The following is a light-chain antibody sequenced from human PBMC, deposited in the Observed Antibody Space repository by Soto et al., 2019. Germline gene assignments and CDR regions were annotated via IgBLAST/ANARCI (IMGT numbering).Light chain of an antibody. V-gene: IGKV3-20*01. Sequence: EIVLSQSPGTLSLSTWERATLSCKASQSAGSSYSAWYKQKPGQAPRLLIYGASNRATGIPDRFSGSGSGTDFTLTISRLEPEDFAVYYCQQYGSSSWTFGQGTKGDIK. CDR1: QSAGSSY. CDR2: GAS. CDR3: QQYGSSSWT. J-gene: IGKJ1*01.